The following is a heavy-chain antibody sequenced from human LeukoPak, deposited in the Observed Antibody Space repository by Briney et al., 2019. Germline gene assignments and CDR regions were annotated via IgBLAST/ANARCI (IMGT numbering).Heavy chain of an antibody. CDR1: GFTFSGYG. J-gene: IGHJ5*02. CDR3: AREGAAGWFDP. D-gene: IGHD6-13*01. Sequence: GGSLRLSCAASGFTFSGYGMHWVRQAPGKGLEWVAVIWYDGSNKYYADSVKGRFTISRDNSKNTLYLQMNSLRAEDTAVYYCAREGAAGWFDPWGLGTLVTVSS. V-gene: IGHV3-33*01. CDR2: IWYDGSNK.